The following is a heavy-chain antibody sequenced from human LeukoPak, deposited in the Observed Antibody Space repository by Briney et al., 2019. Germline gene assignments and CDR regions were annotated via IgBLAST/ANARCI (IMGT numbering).Heavy chain of an antibody. CDR1: GFTFSSYW. J-gene: IGHJ4*02. CDR2: INTDGSST. V-gene: IGHV3-74*01. Sequence: PGRSLRLSCAASGFTFSSYWMHWVRQAPGKGLVWVSRINTDGSSTSYADSVKGRFTISRDNAKNTLYLQMNSLRAEDTAVYYCARDLYSSSRNNFDYWGQGTLVTVSS. CDR3: ARDLYSSSRNNFDY. D-gene: IGHD6-13*01.